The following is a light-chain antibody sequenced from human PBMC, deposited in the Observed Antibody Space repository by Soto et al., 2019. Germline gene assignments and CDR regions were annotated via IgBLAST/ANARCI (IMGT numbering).Light chain of an antibody. V-gene: IGKV3-20*01. CDR1: QSVSSSY. CDR2: GAY. CDR3: QQSGSSPQT. J-gene: IGKJ1*01. Sequence: EIVLTQSPGTLSLSPGERATLSCRASQSVSSSYLAWYQQKPGQAPRLLIYGAYSRATGIPDRFSGSGSGTDFTLTISRLEPEDFAVYYCQQSGSSPQTFGQGTKVEIK.